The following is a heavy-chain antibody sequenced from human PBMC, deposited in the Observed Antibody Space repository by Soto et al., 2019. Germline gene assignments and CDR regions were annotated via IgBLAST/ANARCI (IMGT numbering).Heavy chain of an antibody. CDR1: GGTFSSYA. CDR2: IIPIFGTA. D-gene: IGHD3-9*01. V-gene: IGHV1-69*13. Sequence: AASVKVSFKASGGTFSSYAISWVRQAPGQGLEWMGGIIPIFGTANYAQKFQGRVTITADESTSTAYMELSSLRSEDTAVYYCARDLDPAPGVYYDVLTGYSPPRAYYGMDVWGQGTTVTVSS. CDR3: ARDLDPAPGVYYDVLTGYSPPRAYYGMDV. J-gene: IGHJ6*02.